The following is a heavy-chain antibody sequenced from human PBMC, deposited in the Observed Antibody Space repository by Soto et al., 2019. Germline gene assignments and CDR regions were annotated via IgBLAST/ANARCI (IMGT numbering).Heavy chain of an antibody. D-gene: IGHD3-9*01. CDR3: ARHSYDILTRYPSYGMDV. Sequence: SETLSLTCTVSGGSISSGCYYWSWIREHPGKGLEWIGYIYYIGSAYYNPSLKSRVTISVDTSKNQFSLKLSSVTAADAAGCYCARHSYDILTRYPSYGMDVWGQGITVTVSS. J-gene: IGHJ6*02. CDR2: IYYIGSA. CDR1: GGSISSGCYY. V-gene: IGHV4-31*03.